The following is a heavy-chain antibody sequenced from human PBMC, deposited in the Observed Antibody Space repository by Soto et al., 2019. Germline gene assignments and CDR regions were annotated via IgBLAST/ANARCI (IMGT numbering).Heavy chain of an antibody. J-gene: IGHJ6*02. CDR1: GGTFSSYA. V-gene: IGHV1-69*01. CDR3: AREMWNYGDYEGTYYYYYGMDV. Sequence: QVQLVQSGAEVKKPGSSVKVSCKASGGTFSSYAISWVRQAPGQGLEWMGGIIPIFGTANYAQKFQGRVTITADESTSTAYMELSSLRSEDTAVYYCAREMWNYGDYEGTYYYYYGMDVWGQGTTVTVSS. D-gene: IGHD4-17*01. CDR2: IIPIFGTA.